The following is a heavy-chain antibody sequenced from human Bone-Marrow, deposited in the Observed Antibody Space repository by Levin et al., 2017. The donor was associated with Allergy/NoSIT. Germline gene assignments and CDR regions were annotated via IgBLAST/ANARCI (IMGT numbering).Heavy chain of an antibody. V-gene: IGHV1-69*13. CDR1: GGTFSSYA. D-gene: IGHD4-17*01. Sequence: ASVKVSCKASGGTFSSYAISWVRQAPGQGLEWMGGIIPIFGTANYAQKFQGRVTITADESTSTAYMELSSLRSEDTAVYYCASATTVTTLGYYDYGMDVWGQGTTVTVSS. CDR3: ASATTVTTLGYYDYGMDV. CDR2: IIPIFGTA. J-gene: IGHJ6*02.